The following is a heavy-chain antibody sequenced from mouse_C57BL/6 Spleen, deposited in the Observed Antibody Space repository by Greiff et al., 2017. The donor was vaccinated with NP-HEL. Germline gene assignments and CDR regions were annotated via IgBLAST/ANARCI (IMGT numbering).Heavy chain of an antibody. J-gene: IGHJ4*01. CDR3: VRDKTAQGLMDY. D-gene: IGHD3-2*02. Sequence: EVHLVESGGGLVQPKGSLKLSCAASGFTFNTYAMHWVRQAPGKGLEWVARIRSKSSNYATYYADSVKDRFTISRDDSQSMLYLQTNNLKTEDTAMYYCVRDKTAQGLMDYWGQGTSVTVSS. CDR1: GFTFNTYA. V-gene: IGHV10-3*01. CDR2: IRSKSSNYAT.